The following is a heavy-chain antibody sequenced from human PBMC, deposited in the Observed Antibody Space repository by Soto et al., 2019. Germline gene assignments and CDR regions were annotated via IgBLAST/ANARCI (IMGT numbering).Heavy chain of an antibody. CDR1: GGSISSSSYY. CDR2: IYYSGST. J-gene: IGHJ6*03. V-gene: IGHV4-39*01. Sequence: KQSQTLSLTCTVSGGSISSSSYYWGWIRQPPGKGLEWIGSIYYSGSTYYNPSLKSRVTISVDTSKNQFSLKLSSVTAADTAVYYCARHRGGEYYYYYYMDVWGKGTTVTVSS. CDR3: ARHRGGEYYYYYYMDV. D-gene: IGHD3-10*01.